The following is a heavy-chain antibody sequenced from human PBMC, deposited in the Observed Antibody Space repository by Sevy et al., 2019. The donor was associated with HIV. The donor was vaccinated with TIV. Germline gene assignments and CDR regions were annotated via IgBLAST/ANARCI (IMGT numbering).Heavy chain of an antibody. J-gene: IGHJ5*02. Sequence: SETLSLTCTVSGGSISSYYWSWIRQPPGKGLEWIGYIYYSGSTNYNPSLKSRVTISVDTSKNQFSLKLSSVTAADTAVYYCARSRTSEYYYDSSGYYNWFDPWGQGTLVTVSS. CDR1: GGSISSYY. CDR2: IYYSGST. V-gene: IGHV4-59*13. D-gene: IGHD3-22*01. CDR3: ARSRTSEYYYDSSGYYNWFDP.